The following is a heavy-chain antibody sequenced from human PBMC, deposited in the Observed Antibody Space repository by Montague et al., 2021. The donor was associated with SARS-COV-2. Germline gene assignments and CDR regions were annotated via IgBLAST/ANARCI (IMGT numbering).Heavy chain of an antibody. J-gene: IGHJ5*02. Sequence: SETLSLTCTVSGGSISSSSYYWGWIHQPPGKGLEWIGSIYYSGSSYYNPSLKGRVTISVDTSKNQLSLKLGSVTAADTSVYYCARRSYDILTGYSIPNWFDPWGQGTLVTVSS. CDR1: GGSISSSSYY. V-gene: IGHV4-39*01. CDR2: IYYSGSS. CDR3: ARRSYDILTGYSIPNWFDP. D-gene: IGHD3-9*01.